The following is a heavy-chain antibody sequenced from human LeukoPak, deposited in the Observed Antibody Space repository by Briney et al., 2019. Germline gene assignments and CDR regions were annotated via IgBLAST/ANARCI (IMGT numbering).Heavy chain of an antibody. V-gene: IGHV3-74*01. CDR1: GFTFSSYW. CDR3: ARYFGAARLRTFDY. Sequence: GGSLRLSCAASGFTFSSYWMHWVRQAPGKGLVWVSRINTDGSSTSYADSVKGRFTISRDNAKNTLYLQMNSLRAEDTAVYYCARYFGAARLRTFDYWGQGTLVTVSS. CDR2: INTDGSST. D-gene: IGHD6-25*01. J-gene: IGHJ4*02.